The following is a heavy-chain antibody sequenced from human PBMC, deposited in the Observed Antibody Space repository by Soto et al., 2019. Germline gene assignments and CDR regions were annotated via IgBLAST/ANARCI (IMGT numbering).Heavy chain of an antibody. CDR2: INGDGSST. D-gene: IGHD3-10*01. Sequence: PGGSLRLSCAASGLTFSSYWMHWVRQAPGKGQVWVSRINGDGSSTNYADFVKGRFTISRDKAKNTLYLQMNSLRAEDTAVYYCASIGSQYYYGSGSYDYWGQGALVTVSS. V-gene: IGHV3-74*01. CDR1: GLTFSSYW. CDR3: ASIGSQYYYGSGSYDY. J-gene: IGHJ4*02.